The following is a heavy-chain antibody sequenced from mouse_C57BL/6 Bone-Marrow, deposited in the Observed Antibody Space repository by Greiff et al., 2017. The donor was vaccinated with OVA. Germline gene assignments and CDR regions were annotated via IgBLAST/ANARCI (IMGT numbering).Heavy chain of an antibody. V-gene: IGHV1-61*01. Sequence: VQLQQPGAELVRPGSLVKLSCKASGYTFTSYWMDWVKQRPGQGLEWIGNIYPSDSETHYNQKFKDKATLTVDKSSSTAYMQLSSLTSEDSAVYYCARRWLLFFDYWGQGTTLTVSS. D-gene: IGHD2-3*01. CDR1: GYTFTSYW. J-gene: IGHJ2*01. CDR2: IYPSDSET. CDR3: ARRWLLFFDY.